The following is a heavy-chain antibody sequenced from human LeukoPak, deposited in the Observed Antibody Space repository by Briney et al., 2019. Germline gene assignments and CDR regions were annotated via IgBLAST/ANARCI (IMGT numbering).Heavy chain of an antibody. CDR1: GFTFNSYW. V-gene: IGHV3-74*01. D-gene: IGHD6-19*01. CDR2: INSDGSST. CDR3: ARVRSSGWSYFDY. J-gene: IGHJ4*02. Sequence: PGGSLRLSCAASGFTFNSYWMQWVRQAPGKGLVWVSRINSDGSSTSYADSVKGRFTISRDNAENTLYLQMNSLRPEDTAVNYCARVRSSGWSYFDYWGQGTLATVSS.